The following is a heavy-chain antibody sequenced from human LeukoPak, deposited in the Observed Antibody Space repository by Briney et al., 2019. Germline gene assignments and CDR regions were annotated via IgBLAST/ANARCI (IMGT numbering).Heavy chain of an antibody. D-gene: IGHD1-1*01. Sequence: GGSLRLSCAASGFTFSSYEMNWVRQAPGKGLEWVSYISSSGSTIYYADSVKGRFTISRDNAKNSLYLQMNSLRAEDTAVYYCARGNEVRLYYYGMDVWGQGTTVTVSS. CDR1: GFTFSSYE. CDR3: ARGNEVRLYYYGMDV. CDR2: ISSSGSTI. V-gene: IGHV3-48*03. J-gene: IGHJ6*02.